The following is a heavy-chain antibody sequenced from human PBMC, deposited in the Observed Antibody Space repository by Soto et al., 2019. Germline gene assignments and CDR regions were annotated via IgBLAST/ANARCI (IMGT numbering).Heavy chain of an antibody. CDR1: GYTFTNFG. J-gene: IGHJ4*02. V-gene: IGHV1-18*01. CDR2: ISAYNGNT. D-gene: IGHD2-21*02. Sequence: ASVKVSCKASGYTFTNFGISWVRQAPGQGLEWMGWISAYNGNTNYAQKFQGRVTMTTDTSTSTAYMEVRSLRSEDTAVYYCARSIVVVTALDYWGQGTLVTVSS. CDR3: ARSIVVVTALDY.